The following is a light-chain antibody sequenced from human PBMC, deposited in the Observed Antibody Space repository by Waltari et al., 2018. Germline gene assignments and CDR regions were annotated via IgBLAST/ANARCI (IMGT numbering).Light chain of an antibody. V-gene: IGLV2-11*01. J-gene: IGLJ2*01. Sequence: QSALTQPRSVSGSPGQSVIISCTGTGGGVVLYDYVSWYQHHPGRAPKLMIYDVTERPSGGPDRFSGAKSGNTSSLTISGLQAEDEADYYCCSWSGTSADFGGGTKLTVL. CDR2: DVT. CDR3: CSWSGTSAD. CDR1: GGGVVLYDY.